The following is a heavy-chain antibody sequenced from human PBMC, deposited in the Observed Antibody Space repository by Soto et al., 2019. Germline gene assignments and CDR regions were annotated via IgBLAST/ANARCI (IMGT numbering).Heavy chain of an antibody. D-gene: IGHD2-21*02. CDR3: ARVFCGGDYGYYYCGMDV. CDR2: MNPNSGNT. J-gene: IGHJ6*02. V-gene: IGHV1-8*01. Sequence: ASVKVSCKASGYTFTSYDINWVRQATGQGLEWMGWMNPNSGNTGYAQKFQGRVTMIRNTSISTAYMELSSLRSEDTAVYYCARVFCGGDYGYYYCGMDVWGRGTTVTVSS. CDR1: GYTFTSYD.